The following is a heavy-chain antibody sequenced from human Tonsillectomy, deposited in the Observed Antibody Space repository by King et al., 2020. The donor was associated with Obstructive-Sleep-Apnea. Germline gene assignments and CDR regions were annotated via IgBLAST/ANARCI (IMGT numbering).Heavy chain of an antibody. D-gene: IGHD5-12*01. J-gene: IGHJ4*02. V-gene: IGHV5-51*01. CDR1: GDTFTTYW. CDR2: IYPRDSDT. CDR3: ARGYDRNYFDY. Sequence: QLVQSGAEVKEPGESLEISGKGSGDTFTTYWSGWVRQMPGKGLEWMGIIYPRDSDTRYGPSFQGQVTISVDKSISTADLQWSSLKASDTAMYYCARGYDRNYFDYWGQGTLVTVSS.